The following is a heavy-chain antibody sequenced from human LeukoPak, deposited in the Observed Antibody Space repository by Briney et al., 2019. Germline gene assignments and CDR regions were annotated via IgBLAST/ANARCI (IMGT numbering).Heavy chain of an antibody. D-gene: IGHD6-19*01. Sequence: SVKVSCKVSGGTFSSYAISWVRQPPGQGLEWRGGIIPIFGTANYAQKFQGRVTITTDESTSTAYMELSSLRSEDTAVYYCARVSPYSSGWYGCYFDYWGQGTLVTVSS. J-gene: IGHJ4*02. CDR2: IIPIFGTA. CDR3: ARVSPYSSGWYGCYFDY. V-gene: IGHV1-69*05. CDR1: GGTFSSYA.